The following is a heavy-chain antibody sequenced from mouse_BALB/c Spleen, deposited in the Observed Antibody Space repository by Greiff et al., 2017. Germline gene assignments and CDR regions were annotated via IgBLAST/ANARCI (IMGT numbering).Heavy chain of an antibody. Sequence: EVKLMESGGGLVKPGGSLKLSCAASGFTFSSYAMSWVRQTPEKRLEWVASISSGGSTYYPDSVKGRFTISRDNARNILYLQMSSLRSEDTAMYYCAREGGWLLTWFAYWGQGTLVTVSA. V-gene: IGHV5-6-5*01. CDR2: ISSGGST. CDR3: AREGGWLLTWFAY. CDR1: GFTFSSYA. J-gene: IGHJ3*01. D-gene: IGHD2-3*01.